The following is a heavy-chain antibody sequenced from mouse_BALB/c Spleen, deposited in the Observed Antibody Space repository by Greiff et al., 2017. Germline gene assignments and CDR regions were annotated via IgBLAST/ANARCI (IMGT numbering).Heavy chain of an antibody. Sequence: QVQLKQSGPELVRPGVSVKISCKGSGYTFTDYAMHWVKQSHAKSLEWIGVISTYYGNTNYNQKFKGKATMTVDKSSSTAYMELARLTSEDSAIYYCARGLGRDYAMDYWGQGTSVTVSS. CDR3: ARGLGRDYAMDY. J-gene: IGHJ4*01. V-gene: IGHV1-67*01. CDR1: GYTFTDYA. CDR2: ISTYYGNT. D-gene: IGHD4-1*01.